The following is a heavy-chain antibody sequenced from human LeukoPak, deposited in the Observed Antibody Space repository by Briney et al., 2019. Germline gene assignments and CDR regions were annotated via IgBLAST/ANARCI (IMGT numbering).Heavy chain of an antibody. D-gene: IGHD3-3*01. CDR3: ARGGVRFLEWLTGNYYYYYYMDV. CDR1: GGSISSYY. V-gene: IGHV4-4*07. Sequence: PSETLSLTCTVSGGSISSYYWSWIRQPAGKGLEWIGRIYTSGSTNYNPSPKCRVTMSVDTSKNQFSLKLSSVTAADTAVYYCARGGVRFLEWLTGNYYYYYYMDVWGKGTTVTVSS. J-gene: IGHJ6*03. CDR2: IYTSGST.